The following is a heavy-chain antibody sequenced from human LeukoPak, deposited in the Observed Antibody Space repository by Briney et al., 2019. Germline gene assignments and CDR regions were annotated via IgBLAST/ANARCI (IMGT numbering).Heavy chain of an antibody. CDR2: IYTTGST. J-gene: IGHJ5*02. V-gene: IGHV4-61*02. Sequence: SETLSLTCTVSGGSMTSGDYYWNWIRQPAGKGLEWIGRIYTTGSTNYSPSLKSRVTISVDTSKNQFSLELSSVTAADTAVYYCARYYYGSGSNTWFDPWGQGTLVTVSS. CDR3: ARYYYGSGSNTWFDP. D-gene: IGHD3-10*01. CDR1: GGSMTSGDYY.